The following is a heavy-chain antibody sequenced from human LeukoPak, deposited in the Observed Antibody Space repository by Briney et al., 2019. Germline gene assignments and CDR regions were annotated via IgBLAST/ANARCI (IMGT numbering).Heavy chain of an antibody. V-gene: IGHV1-2*06. CDR2: INPNSGGT. CDR1: GYTFTGYY. J-gene: IGHJ6*03. CDR3: ARMPYDFWSGYGNSYYYYYMDV. Sequence: ASVKVSCKASGYTFTGYYVHWVRQAPGQGLEWMGRINPNSGGTNYAQKFQGRVTMTRDTSVSTAYMELSSLRSENTAVYYCARMPYDFWSGYGNSYYYYYMDVWGKGTTVTVSS. D-gene: IGHD3-3*01.